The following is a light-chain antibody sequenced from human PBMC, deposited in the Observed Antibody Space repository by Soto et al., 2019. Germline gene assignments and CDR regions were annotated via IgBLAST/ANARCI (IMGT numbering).Light chain of an antibody. V-gene: IGKV3-20*01. CDR1: QSVSSSH. Sequence: EIVLTQSPGTLSLSPGERATLSCRASQSVSSSHLAWYQQKPGQAPRLLMYDASTRATGIPDRFSGSGSGTDFTLTISRLEPADFAVYFCQQYGSSPQTFGQGTKLELK. J-gene: IGKJ2*01. CDR3: QQYGSSPQT. CDR2: DAS.